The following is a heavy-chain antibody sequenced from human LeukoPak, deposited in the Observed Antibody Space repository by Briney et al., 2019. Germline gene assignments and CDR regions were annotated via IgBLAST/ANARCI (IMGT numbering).Heavy chain of an antibody. D-gene: IGHD1-20*01. J-gene: IGHJ4*02. CDR2: IYYSGST. CDR3: ARHPHRNWNQRFDC. CDR1: GGSISSSNCY. V-gene: IGHV4-39*01. Sequence: PSETLSLTCTVSGGSISSSNCYWGWIRQPPGKGLEWIGSIYYSGSTYYNPSLKSRVTISVDTSKNQFSLKLSSVTAADTAVYYCARHPHRNWNQRFDCWGQGTLVTVSS.